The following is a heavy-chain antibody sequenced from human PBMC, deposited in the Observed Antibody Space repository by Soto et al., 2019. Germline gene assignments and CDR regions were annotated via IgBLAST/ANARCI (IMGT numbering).Heavy chain of an antibody. CDR2: IYYSGST. V-gene: IGHV4-59*01. J-gene: IGHJ4*02. D-gene: IGHD6-13*01. CDR1: GGSISSYY. CDR3: ARAGWSSRWYFAF. Sequence: SETLSLTCTGSGGSISSYYWSWIRQPPGKGLEWIGYIYYSGSTNYNPSLKSRVTISVDTSKNQFSLKLSSVTAADTAVYYCARAGWSSRWYFAFWGQRTLVTVSS.